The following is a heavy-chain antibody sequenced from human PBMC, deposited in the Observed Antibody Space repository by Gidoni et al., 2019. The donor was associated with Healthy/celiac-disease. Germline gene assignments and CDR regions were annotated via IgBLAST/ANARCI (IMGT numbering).Heavy chain of an antibody. CDR2: IYYSGST. CDR1: GGAIGSSRYY. J-gene: IGHJ4*02. V-gene: IGHV4-39*07. D-gene: IGHD3-10*01. Sequence: QLQLQESGPGLVKPSETLSGTCTGSGGAIGSSRYYWGWIRQPPGKGLEWIGSIYYSGSTYYNPSLKSRVTISVDTSKNQFSLKLSSVTAADTAVYYCARITMVRGVIVFDYWGQGTLVTVSS. CDR3: ARITMVRGVIVFDY.